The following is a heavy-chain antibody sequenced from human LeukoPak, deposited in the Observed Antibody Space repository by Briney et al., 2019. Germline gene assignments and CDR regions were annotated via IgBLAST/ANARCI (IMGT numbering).Heavy chain of an antibody. CDR3: ATLEYCSGGSCLPFDY. CDR1: GGSFSGYY. J-gene: IGHJ4*02. V-gene: IGHV4-34*01. CDR2: INHSGST. D-gene: IGHD2-15*01. Sequence: SETLSLTCAVYGGSFSGYYWSWIRQPPGKGLEWIGEINHSGSTNYNPSLKSRVTISVDTSKNQFSLKLSSVTAADTAVYYCATLEYCSGGSCLPFDYWGQGTLVTVSS.